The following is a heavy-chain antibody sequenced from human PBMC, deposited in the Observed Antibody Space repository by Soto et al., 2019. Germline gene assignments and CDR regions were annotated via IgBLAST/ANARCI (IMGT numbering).Heavy chain of an antibody. J-gene: IGHJ3*02. CDR1: GYTFTSYA. Sequence: ASVKVSCKASGYTFTSYAMHWVRQAPGQRLEWMGWISAYNGNTNYAQKLQGRVTMTTDTSTSTAYMELRSLRSDDTAVYYCAREDGGSAALDIWGQGTMVTVSS. CDR3: AREDGGSAALDI. CDR2: ISAYNGNT. V-gene: IGHV1-18*01. D-gene: IGHD4-17*01.